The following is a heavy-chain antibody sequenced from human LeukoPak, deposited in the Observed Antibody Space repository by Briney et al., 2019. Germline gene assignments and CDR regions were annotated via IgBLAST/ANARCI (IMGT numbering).Heavy chain of an antibody. CDR1: GFTFSSYS. CDR2: ISSSSSYI. Sequence: GGSLRLSCAASGFTFSSYSMNWVRQAPGKGLEWVSSISSSSSYIYYADSVKGRFTISRDNAKNSLYLQMNSLRAEDTAVYYCARAQDSYGYSYYYYGMDVWGQGTTVTVSS. J-gene: IGHJ6*02. V-gene: IGHV3-21*04. CDR3: ARAQDSYGYSYYYYGMDV. D-gene: IGHD5-18*01.